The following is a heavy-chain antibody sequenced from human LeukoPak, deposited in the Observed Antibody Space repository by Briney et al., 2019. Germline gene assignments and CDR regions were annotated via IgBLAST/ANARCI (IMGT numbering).Heavy chain of an antibody. CDR2: ITDDATT. V-gene: IGHV3-74*03. Sequence: GGSLRLSCAASGFTFSSAWMHWVRQAPGTGLVWVSRITDDATTTYADSVKGRFTIFRDNAKNILYLQMNSLRAEDTAVYYCVRDRVGPDYWGQGTLVTVSS. D-gene: IGHD1-26*01. CDR1: GFTFSSAW. CDR3: VRDRVGPDY. J-gene: IGHJ4*02.